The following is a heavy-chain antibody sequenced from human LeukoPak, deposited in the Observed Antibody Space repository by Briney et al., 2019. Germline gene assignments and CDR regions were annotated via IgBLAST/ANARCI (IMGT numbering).Heavy chain of an antibody. D-gene: IGHD2-2*01. CDR3: ARDHAYRADY. Sequence: GGSLRLSCVASGFTFSNDWMCWVRQAPGKGLEWVANINQDESKTYYADYVKGRFTISRDNANNSLYLQMSSLTAEDTAIYYCARDHAYRADYWGQGTLVTVSS. CDR1: GFTFSNDW. CDR2: INQDESKT. J-gene: IGHJ4*02. V-gene: IGHV3-7*01.